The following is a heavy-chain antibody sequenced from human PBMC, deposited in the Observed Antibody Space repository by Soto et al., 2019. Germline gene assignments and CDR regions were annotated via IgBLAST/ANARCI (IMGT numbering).Heavy chain of an antibody. V-gene: IGHV4-30-4*01. CDR2: IYYSGST. Sequence: SETLSLTCTVSGGSISSGDYYWSWVRQPPGKGLEWIGYIYYSGSTYYNPSLKSRVTISVDTSKNQFSLKLSSVTAADTAVYYCARDRTYYDLWSGYYTGMDYYYGMDVWGQGTTVTVSS. CDR1: GGSISSGDYY. J-gene: IGHJ6*02. D-gene: IGHD3-3*01. CDR3: ARDRTYYDLWSGYYTGMDYYYGMDV.